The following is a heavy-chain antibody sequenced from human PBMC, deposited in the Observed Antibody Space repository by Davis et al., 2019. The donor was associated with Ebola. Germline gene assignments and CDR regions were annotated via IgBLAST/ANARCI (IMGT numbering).Heavy chain of an antibody. J-gene: IGHJ4*02. V-gene: IGHV4-34*01. CDR3: ARVRSGSYWRYFDY. D-gene: IGHD1-26*01. CDR1: GGSFSGYY. CDR2: INHSGST. Sequence: SETLSLTCAVSGGSFSGYYWSWIRQPPGKGLEWIGEINHSGSTNYNPSLKSRVTISVDTSKNQFSLKLSSVTAADTAVYYCARVRSGSYWRYFDYWGQGTLVTVSS.